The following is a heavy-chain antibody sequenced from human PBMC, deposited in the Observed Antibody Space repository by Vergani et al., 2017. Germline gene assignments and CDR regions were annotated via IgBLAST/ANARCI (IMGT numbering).Heavy chain of an antibody. CDR3: ARGYSGSYAADY. V-gene: IGHV1-69*13. CDR2: IIPIFGTA. J-gene: IGHJ4*02. Sequence: QVQLVQSGAEVKKPGASVKVSCKVSGYTLTELSMHWVRQAPGQGLEWMGGIIPIFGTANYAQKFQGRVTITADESTSTAYMELSSLRSEDTAVYYCARGYSGSYAADYWGQGTLVTVSS. CDR1: GYTLTELS. D-gene: IGHD1-26*01.